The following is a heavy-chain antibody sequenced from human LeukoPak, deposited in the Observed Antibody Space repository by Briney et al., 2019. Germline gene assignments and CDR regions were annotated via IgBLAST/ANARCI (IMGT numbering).Heavy chain of an antibody. D-gene: IGHD7-27*01. Sequence: SETLSLTCTVSGGSISSSSYYWGWIRQPPGKGLEWIGSIYYGGSTYYNPSLKSRVTISVDTSKNQFSLKLSSVTAADTAVYYCARILGRLFDYWGQGTLVTVSS. CDR2: IYYGGST. V-gene: IGHV4-39*01. CDR1: GGSISSSSYY. J-gene: IGHJ4*02. CDR3: ARILGRLFDY.